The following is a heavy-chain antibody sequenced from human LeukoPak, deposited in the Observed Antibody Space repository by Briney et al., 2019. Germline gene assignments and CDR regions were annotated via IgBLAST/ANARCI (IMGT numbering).Heavy chain of an antibody. Sequence: GGSLRLSCAASGFTFDDYAMPWVRQAPGKGLEGVSGISWNSGSIGYADSVKGRFTISRDNAKNSLYLQMNSLRAEDTALYYCAKGLRSSGHDAFDIWGQGTMVTVSS. CDR1: GFTFDDYA. CDR2: ISWNSGSI. V-gene: IGHV3-9*01. CDR3: AKGLRSSGHDAFDI. D-gene: IGHD1-26*01. J-gene: IGHJ3*02.